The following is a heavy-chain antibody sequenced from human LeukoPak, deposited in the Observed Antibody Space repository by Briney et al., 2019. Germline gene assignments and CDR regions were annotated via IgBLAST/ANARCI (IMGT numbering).Heavy chain of an antibody. J-gene: IGHJ4*02. CDR3: AREGGPYRPLDY. V-gene: IGHV4-4*02. Sequence: NTSETLSLTCGVSGGSITNTNHWTWVRQPPGKGLEWIGEVNLQGSTNYNPSLMGRVAISVDTSENHISLQLTSVTAADTAVYYCAREGGPYRPLDYSGQGTLVTVSS. CDR1: GGSITNTNH. CDR2: VNLQGST.